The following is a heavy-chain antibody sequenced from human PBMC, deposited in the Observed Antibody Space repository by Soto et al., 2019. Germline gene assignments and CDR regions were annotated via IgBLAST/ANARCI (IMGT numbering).Heavy chain of an antibody. CDR1: GYVITNGYH. V-gene: IGHV4-38-2*01. D-gene: IGHD6-13*01. J-gene: IGHJ4*02. CDR2: ISHSGDT. CDR3: ARQEGAAGYDY. Sequence: SETLSLTCAVSGYVITNGYHWGWIRQPPGKELEWIGTISHSGDTYYNPSLKSRVTISVDTSKNQFSLKLSSVTAADTAVYYCARQEGAAGYDYWGQGTLVTVSS.